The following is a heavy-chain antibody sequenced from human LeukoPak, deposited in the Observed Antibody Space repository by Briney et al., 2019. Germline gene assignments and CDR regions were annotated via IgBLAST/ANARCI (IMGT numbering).Heavy chain of an antibody. CDR3: RREGESDVRKPGGDY. J-gene: IGHJ4*02. V-gene: IGHV1-46*01. CDR2: INPSGGRT. Sequence: ASVKVSCKASGYTFTSYYIDWVRQAPGQGLEWMGIINPSGGRTTYAQKFQGRVTMTRDTSTSTVYMEMSGLRSEDTAVYYCRREGESDVRKPGGDYWGQGTLVTVSS. CDR1: GYTFTSYY. D-gene: IGHD3-10*01.